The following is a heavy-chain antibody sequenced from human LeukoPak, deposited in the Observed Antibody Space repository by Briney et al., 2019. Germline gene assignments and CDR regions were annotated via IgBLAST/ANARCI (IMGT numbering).Heavy chain of an antibody. J-gene: IGHJ4*02. Sequence: SETLSLTCAVSGYSISSGYYWGWIRQPPGKGLEWIGSIYHSGSTYYNPSLKSRVTISVDTSNNQFSLKLSSVTAADTAVYYCARRYGSGWPTFDYWGQGTPVTVSS. CDR3: ARRYGSGWPTFDY. CDR1: GYSISSGYY. D-gene: IGHD6-19*01. V-gene: IGHV4-38-2*01. CDR2: IYHSGST.